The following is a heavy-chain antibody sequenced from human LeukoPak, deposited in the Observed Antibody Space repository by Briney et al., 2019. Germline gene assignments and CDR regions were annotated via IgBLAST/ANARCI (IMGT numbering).Heavy chain of an antibody. V-gene: IGHV4-4*07. CDR3: ARERWYYYDSSGYYSFADY. J-gene: IGHJ4*02. Sequence: PSETLSLTCTVSGGSISSYYWSWIRQPAGKGLEWIGRIYTSGSTNYNPSLKSRVTISVDTSKNQFSLKLSSVTAADTAVYYCARERWYYYDSSGYYSFADYWGQGTLVTVSS. D-gene: IGHD3-22*01. CDR2: IYTSGST. CDR1: GGSISSYY.